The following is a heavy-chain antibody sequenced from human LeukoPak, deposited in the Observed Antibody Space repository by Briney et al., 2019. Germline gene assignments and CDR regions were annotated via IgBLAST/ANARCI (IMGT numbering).Heavy chain of an antibody. Sequence: PGGSLRLSCAASGFTFSSYGMHWVRQAPGKGLEWVAVISYDGSNKYYADSVKGRFTISRVNSKNTLYLQMNSLRAEDTAVYYCAKDGGYSYGYGFDYWGQGTLVTVSS. CDR2: ISYDGSNK. V-gene: IGHV3-30*18. CDR3: AKDGGYSYGYGFDY. CDR1: GFTFSSYG. J-gene: IGHJ4*02. D-gene: IGHD5-18*01.